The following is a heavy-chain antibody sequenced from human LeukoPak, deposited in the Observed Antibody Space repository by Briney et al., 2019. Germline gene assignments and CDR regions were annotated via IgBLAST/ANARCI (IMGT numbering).Heavy chain of an antibody. CDR1: GGSFSGYY. CDR3: ARGLHRSIAARSHWFDP. Sequence: NSSETLSLTCAVYGGSFSGYYWSWIRQPPGKGLEWIGEINHSGSTNYNPSLKSRVTISVDTSKNQFSLKLSSVTAADTAVYYCARGLHRSIAARSHWFDPWGQGTLVTVSS. V-gene: IGHV4-34*01. J-gene: IGHJ5*02. D-gene: IGHD6-6*01. CDR2: INHSGST.